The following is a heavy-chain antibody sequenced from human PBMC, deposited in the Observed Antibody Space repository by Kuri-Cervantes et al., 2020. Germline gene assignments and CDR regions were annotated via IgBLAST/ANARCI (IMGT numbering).Heavy chain of an antibody. V-gene: IGHV3-7*01. CDR3: ARETKNYYDSSGYYFH. CDR2: IKQDGSEK. CDR1: GFTFSDYY. J-gene: IGHJ4*02. D-gene: IGHD3-22*01. Sequence: GGSLRLSCAASGFTFSDYYMSWIRQAPGKGLEWVANIKQDGSEKYYVDSVKGRFTISRDNAKNSLYLQMNSLRAEDTAVYYCARETKNYYDSSGYYFHWGQGTLVTVSS.